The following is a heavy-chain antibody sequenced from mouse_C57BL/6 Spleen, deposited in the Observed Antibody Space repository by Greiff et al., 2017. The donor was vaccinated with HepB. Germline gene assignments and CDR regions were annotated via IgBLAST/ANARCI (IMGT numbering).Heavy chain of an antibody. D-gene: IGHD2-2*01. Sequence: VQLPQSGPELVKPGASVKISCKASGYAFSSSWMNWVKQRPGKGLEWIGRIYPGDGETNYNGKFKGKATLTADKSSSPAYMPLSSLTSEDSAVYFCARLNGYYFDYWGQGTTLTVSS. CDR2: IYPGDGET. CDR1: GYAFSSSW. V-gene: IGHV1-82*01. CDR3: ARLNGYYFDY. J-gene: IGHJ2*01.